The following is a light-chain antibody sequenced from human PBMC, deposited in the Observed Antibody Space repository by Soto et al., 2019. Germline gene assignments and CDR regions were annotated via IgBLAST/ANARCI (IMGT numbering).Light chain of an antibody. CDR2: VAS. J-gene: IGKJ1*01. CDR1: QGISNY. CDR3: QKYNSAPWT. Sequence: DIQMTQSPSSLSASVGDRVTITCRASQGISNYLAWYQQQPGKVPKLLIYVASTLQSGVPSRFSGSGSGTDFTLTISSLQPEDVATYYCQKYNSAPWTVGQGTMVEIK. V-gene: IGKV1-27*01.